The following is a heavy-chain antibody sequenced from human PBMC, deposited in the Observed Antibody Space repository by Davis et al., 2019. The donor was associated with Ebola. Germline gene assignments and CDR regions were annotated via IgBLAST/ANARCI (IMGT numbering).Heavy chain of an antibody. CDR3: AKDFWIFGVVIIGIDAFDI. J-gene: IGHJ3*02. D-gene: IGHD3-3*01. V-gene: IGHV3-23*01. Sequence: GGSLRLSCAASGFTFSSYAMSWVRQAPGKGLEWVSAISGSGGSTYYADSVKGRFTISRDNSKNTLYLQMNSLRAEDTAVYYCAKDFWIFGVVIIGIDAFDIWGQGTMVTVSS. CDR2: ISGSGGST. CDR1: GFTFSSYA.